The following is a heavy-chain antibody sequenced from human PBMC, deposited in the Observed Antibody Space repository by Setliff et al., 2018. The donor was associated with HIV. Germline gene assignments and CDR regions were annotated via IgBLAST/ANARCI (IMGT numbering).Heavy chain of an antibody. CDR1: GYTFTTYA. Sequence: ASVMVSCKASGYTFTTYAMHWVRQAPGQSLEWMGWINAGNGNTKYSQKFQGRVTITRDTSASTAYMDLSSLRSEDTAVYYCAREGQWLDMGDAFDIWGQGTMVTVSS. J-gene: IGHJ3*02. CDR2: INAGNGNT. CDR3: AREGQWLDMGDAFDI. V-gene: IGHV1-3*01. D-gene: IGHD6-19*01.